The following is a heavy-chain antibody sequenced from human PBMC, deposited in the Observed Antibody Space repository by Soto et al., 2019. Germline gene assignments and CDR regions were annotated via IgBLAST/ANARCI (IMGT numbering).Heavy chain of an antibody. CDR2: ISAHNGNT. CDR3: ARGRYGDY. J-gene: IGHJ4*02. CDR1: GYTFTSYG. V-gene: IGHV1-18*01. D-gene: IGHD1-1*01. Sequence: QVHLVQSGAEVKKPGASVKVSCKASGYTFTSYGITWVRQAPGKGLEWMGWISAHNGNTDYAQKLQGRVIVHRETSTRTAYRELMSLRSDDTAVYYCARGRYGDYWGQGAVVTVSS.